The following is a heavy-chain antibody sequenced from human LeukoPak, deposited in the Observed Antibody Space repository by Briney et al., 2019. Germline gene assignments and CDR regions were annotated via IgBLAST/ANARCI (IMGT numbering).Heavy chain of an antibody. CDR3: AMEVTCYYDSSGPLNWFDP. CDR1: GDSVSSNSAA. V-gene: IGHV6-1*01. CDR2: TYYRSKWYN. D-gene: IGHD3-22*01. Sequence: SQTLSLTCAISGDSVSSNSAAWNWIRQSPSRGLEWLGRTYYRSKWYNDYAVSVKSRITINPDTSKNQFSLQLNSVTPEDTAVYYCAMEVTCYYDSSGPLNWFDPWGQGTLVTVSS. J-gene: IGHJ5*02.